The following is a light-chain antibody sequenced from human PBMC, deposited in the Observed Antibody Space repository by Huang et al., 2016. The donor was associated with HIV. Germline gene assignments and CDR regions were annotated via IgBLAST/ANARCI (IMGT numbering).Light chain of an antibody. CDR2: GTS. Sequence: DIQMTQSPSSLSASVGDTVIITYRASQNISKYLNWYQQVSGRAPKLLIYGTSNLQRGVSLMRFSGRASGTDFTLTITSLQPEDAATYFCQQSYGIPRTFGLGT. V-gene: IGKV1-39*01. CDR1: QNISKY. CDR3: QQSYGIPRT. J-gene: IGKJ2*01.